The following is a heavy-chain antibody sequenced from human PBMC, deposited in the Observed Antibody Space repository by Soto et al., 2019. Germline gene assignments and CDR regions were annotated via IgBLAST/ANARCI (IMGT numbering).Heavy chain of an antibody. CDR1: GFTFSSFT. J-gene: IGHJ4*02. CDR2: ISSSSNDI. CDR3: ARGLRYSYDPTDPHFDY. Sequence: EVQLVESGGGLVKPGGSLRLSCAASGFTFSSFTMNWVRQAPGRGLEWVSCISSSSNDIYYADSVKGRFIISRDNAKNSLYLQMNSLRAEDSAIYFCARGLRYSYDPTDPHFDYRGQGTLLTVSS. V-gene: IGHV3-21*01. D-gene: IGHD5-18*01.